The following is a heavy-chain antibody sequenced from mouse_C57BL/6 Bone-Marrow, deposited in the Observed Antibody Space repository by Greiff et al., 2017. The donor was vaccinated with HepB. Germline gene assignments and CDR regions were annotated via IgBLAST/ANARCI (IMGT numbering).Heavy chain of an antibody. J-gene: IGHJ4*01. Sequence: QVTLKVSGPGILQPSQTLSLTCSFSGFSLSTFGMGVGWIRQPSGKGLEWLAHIWWDDDKYYNPALKSRLTISKDTSKNQVFLKIANVYTADTATYYCARIALIYYYGSPYYYAMDYWGQGTSVTVSS. V-gene: IGHV8-8*01. D-gene: IGHD1-1*01. CDR3: ARIALIYYYGSPYYYAMDY. CDR2: IWWDDDK. CDR1: GFSLSTFGMG.